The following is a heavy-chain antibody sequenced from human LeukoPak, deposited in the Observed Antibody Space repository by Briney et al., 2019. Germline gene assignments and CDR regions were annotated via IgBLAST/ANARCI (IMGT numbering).Heavy chain of an antibody. Sequence: ASVKVSCTTSGYTFTGYYMHWVRQAPGQGLEWMGWINPNSGGTNYAQKFKGRFAMTRDTSNSTAYMELSRLRSDDTAVYYCARAFNAVAGTIFDYWGQGTLVTVSS. CDR3: ARAFNAVAGTIFDY. V-gene: IGHV1-2*02. J-gene: IGHJ4*02. CDR1: GYTFTGYY. D-gene: IGHD6-19*01. CDR2: INPNSGGT.